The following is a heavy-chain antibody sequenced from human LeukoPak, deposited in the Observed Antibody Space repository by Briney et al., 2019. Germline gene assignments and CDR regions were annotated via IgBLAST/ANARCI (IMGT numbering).Heavy chain of an antibody. CDR1: GGSISSYY. CDR3: ARDEGAVAVDY. CDR2: IYTSGST. V-gene: IGHV4-4*07. Sequence: SETLSLTCTVSGGSISSYYWSWIRQPAGEALEWIGRIYTSGSTNYNPSLKSRVTMSVDTSKNQFSLKLCSVTAEDTAVYYCARDEGAVAVDYWGQGTLVTVSS. J-gene: IGHJ4*02. D-gene: IGHD6-19*01.